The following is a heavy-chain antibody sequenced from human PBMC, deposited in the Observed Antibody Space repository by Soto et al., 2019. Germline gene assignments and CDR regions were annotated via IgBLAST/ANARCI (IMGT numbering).Heavy chain of an antibody. Sequence: QLQLQESGPGLVKPSETLSLTCSVSGGSISSSSYFWGWIRQPPGKGLEWIGSIYYSGSTYYNPSLKSRVTVSVDTSKNPFPLKLSSVTAADTAVYYCARHPSDFWFDPWGQGTLVTVSS. D-gene: IGHD2-21*02. V-gene: IGHV4-39*01. CDR3: ARHPSDFWFDP. CDR2: IYYSGST. CDR1: GGSISSSSYF. J-gene: IGHJ5*02.